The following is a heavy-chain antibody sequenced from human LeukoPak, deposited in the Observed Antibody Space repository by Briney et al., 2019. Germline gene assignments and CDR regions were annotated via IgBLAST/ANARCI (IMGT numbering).Heavy chain of an antibody. CDR3: ARTGNGYYDYVWGSYRPPYYFDY. CDR1: GGSFSGYY. Sequence: SETLSFTCAVYGGSFSGYYWSWIRQPPGKGLEWIGEINHSGRTNYNPSLTSRVTISVDTSKNQFSLKLSSVTAADTAVYYCARTGNGYYDYVWGSYRPPYYFDYWGQGTLVTVSS. D-gene: IGHD3-16*02. V-gene: IGHV4-34*01. CDR2: INHSGRT. J-gene: IGHJ4*02.